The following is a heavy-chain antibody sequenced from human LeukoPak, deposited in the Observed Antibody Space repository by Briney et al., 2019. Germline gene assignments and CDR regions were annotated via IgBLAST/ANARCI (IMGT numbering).Heavy chain of an antibody. Sequence: AGGSLRLSCAASGFTFSSYVMHWVRQAPGKGLEWVAFIRYDGSNKYYADSVKGRFTISRDNSKNTLYLQMNSLRAEDTAVYYCAKAPRGGIVVVPAAMHYWSQGTLVTVSS. CDR3: AKAPRGGIVVVPAAMHY. J-gene: IGHJ4*02. V-gene: IGHV3-30*02. CDR1: GFTFSSYV. D-gene: IGHD2-2*01. CDR2: IRYDGSNK.